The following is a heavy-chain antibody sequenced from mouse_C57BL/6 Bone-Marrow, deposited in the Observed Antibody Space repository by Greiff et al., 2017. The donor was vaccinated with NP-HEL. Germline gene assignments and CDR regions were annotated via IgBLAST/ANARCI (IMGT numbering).Heavy chain of an antibody. J-gene: IGHJ4*01. CDR3: TTDYGSRLYAMDY. D-gene: IGHD1-1*01. Sequence: EVKLVESGAELVRPGASVKLSCTASGFNIKDDYMHWVKQRPEQGLEWIGWIDPENGDTEYAPKFQGKATITADTSSNTAYLQLSSLTSEDTAVYYCTTDYGSRLYAMDYWGQGTTVTVSS. CDR2: IDPENGDT. CDR1: GFNIKDDY. V-gene: IGHV14-4*01.